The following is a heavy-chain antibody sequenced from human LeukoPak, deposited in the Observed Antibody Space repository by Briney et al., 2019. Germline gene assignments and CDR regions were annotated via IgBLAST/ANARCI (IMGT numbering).Heavy chain of an antibody. V-gene: IGHV3-30*02. D-gene: IGHD6-6*01. CDR1: GFTFSSFG. CDR2: IRYDGSTK. J-gene: IGHJ4*02. Sequence: PGGSQRLSCAASGFTFSSFGMHWVRQAPGKGLEWVAFIRYDGSTKDYADSVKGRFTISRDNSKNALYLQMNSLRPEDTAVYYCARVGESSPSLYFDYWGQGTLVTVSS. CDR3: ARVGESSPSLYFDY.